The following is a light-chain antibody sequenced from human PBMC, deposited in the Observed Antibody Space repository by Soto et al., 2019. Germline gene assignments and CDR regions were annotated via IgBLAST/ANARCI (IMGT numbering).Light chain of an antibody. CDR2: GAS. J-gene: IGKJ2*01. CDR3: QQYNNWPPYT. V-gene: IGKV3-15*01. Sequence: EIVMTQSPATLSESPGERATLSCRASQSVSSNLAWYQQKPGQAPRLLIYGASTMATGIPARFSGSGSGTEFTLTISSLQSEDFAVYYCQQYNNWPPYTFGQGTKLEIK. CDR1: QSVSSN.